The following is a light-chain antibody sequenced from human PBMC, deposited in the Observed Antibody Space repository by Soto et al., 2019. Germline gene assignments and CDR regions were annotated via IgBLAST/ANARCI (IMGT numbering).Light chain of an antibody. CDR1: QSISYY. Sequence: DIQMTQSPSSLSASVGDRVTITCRASQSISYYLNWYQQKQGRAPRLLIYSTSTLQSGVPSKFSGSASGTDFTLTISSMQTEAFANYYCQQSYSTPWTFGQGTKVDIK. V-gene: IGKV1-39*01. J-gene: IGKJ1*01. CDR3: QQSYSTPWT. CDR2: STS.